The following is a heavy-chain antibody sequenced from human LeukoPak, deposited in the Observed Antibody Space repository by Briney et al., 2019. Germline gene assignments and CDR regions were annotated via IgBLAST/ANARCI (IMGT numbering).Heavy chain of an antibody. J-gene: IGHJ4*02. CDR2: ISASGP. CDR1: GFTFSSYA. Sequence: GGSLRLSCAASGFTFSSYAMSWVRQAPGKGLEWVSTISASGPYCADAVRGRFTISRDNSRNTLSLQMDSLRAEDTAVYYCAKDHESDGYPCLDHWGLGTLVTVSS. D-gene: IGHD3-22*01. CDR3: AKDHESDGYPCLDH. V-gene: IGHV3-23*01.